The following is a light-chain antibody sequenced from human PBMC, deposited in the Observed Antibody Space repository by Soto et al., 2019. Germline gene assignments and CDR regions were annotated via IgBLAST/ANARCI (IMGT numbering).Light chain of an antibody. Sequence: QSVLTQPRSLSGSPGQSVTISCTGTSSDVGGYNYVSWYQQHPGKASKLMIYDVSKRPSGVPDRFSGFKSGNTAALTISGLQAEDEAEYYCCADAGSYTYWVFGGGTKVTGL. CDR2: DVS. J-gene: IGLJ3*02. CDR1: SSDVGGYNY. CDR3: CADAGSYTYWV. V-gene: IGLV2-11*01.